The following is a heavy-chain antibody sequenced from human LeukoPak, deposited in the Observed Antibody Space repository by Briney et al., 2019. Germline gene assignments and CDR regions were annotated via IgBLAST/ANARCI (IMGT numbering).Heavy chain of an antibody. CDR2: ISNSGGST. CDR3: AKDRNSGNYYQTGDFHY. CDR1: GFTFSDYY. D-gene: IGHD1-26*01. J-gene: IGHJ4*02. V-gene: IGHV3-23*01. Sequence: GGSLRLSCAASGFTFSDYYMSWIRQAPGKGLEWVSGISNSGGSTYYADSVKGRFTISRDNSKNTLYLQMNSLRAEDTALYYCAKDRNSGNYYQTGDFHYWGQGTLVTVSS.